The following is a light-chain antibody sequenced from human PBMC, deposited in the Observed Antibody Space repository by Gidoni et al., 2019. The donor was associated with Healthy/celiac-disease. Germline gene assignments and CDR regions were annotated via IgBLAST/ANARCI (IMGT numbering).Light chain of an antibody. J-gene: IGLJ2*01. CDR1: SSDVGGYNF. CDR2: DVS. Sequence: ALTQPCSVSGSPGKAINISCTGTSSDVGGYNFVSWYQQHPGKAPKLMIYDVSNRPSGVSNRFSGSKSGNTASLTISGLQAEDEADYYCSSYTSSSTLLFGGGTKLTVL. V-gene: IGLV2-14*03. CDR3: SSYTSSSTLL.